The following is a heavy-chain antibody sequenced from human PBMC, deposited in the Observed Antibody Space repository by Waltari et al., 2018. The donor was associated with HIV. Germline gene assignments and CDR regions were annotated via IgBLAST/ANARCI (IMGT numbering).Heavy chain of an antibody. CDR2: ISGYGGVC. D-gene: IGHD3-3*01. Sequence: EVKLVESGGAVVQPGGSLRLSCEVCGFAFTAYFRYWVRQGMGKGWPGGISGYGGVCGFGESVKGRFTIDRENTRNSLYRELRRRAVDDIGVYFCEKYRWALGSAYWSGYNYGMDGWGQGTTVIVS. CDR1: GFAFTAYF. J-gene: IGHJ6*02. CDR3: EKYRWALGSAYWSGYNYGMDG. V-gene: IGHV3-43*01.